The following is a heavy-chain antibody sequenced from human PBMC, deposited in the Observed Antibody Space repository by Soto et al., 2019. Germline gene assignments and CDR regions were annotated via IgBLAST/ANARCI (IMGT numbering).Heavy chain of an antibody. CDR3: ARIDYYDSSGYLDY. CDR2: IYYSGST. Sequence: SETLSLTCTVSGGSISSSSYYWGWIRQPPGKGLEWIGSIYYSGSTYYNPSLKSRVTISVDTSKNQFSLKLSPVTAADTAVYYCARIDYYDSSGYLDYWGQGTLVTVSS. CDR1: GGSISSSSYY. D-gene: IGHD3-22*01. J-gene: IGHJ4*02. V-gene: IGHV4-39*01.